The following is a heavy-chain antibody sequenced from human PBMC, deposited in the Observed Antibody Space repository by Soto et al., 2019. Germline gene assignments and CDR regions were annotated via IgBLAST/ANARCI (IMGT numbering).Heavy chain of an antibody. CDR2: IFSIFGTA. D-gene: IGHD2-21*02. CDR1: GGTLSSYP. Sequence: QVQLVQSGAEVKKPGSSVKVSCKASGGTLSSYPISWVGQAPGQGLEWMGGIFSIFGTANYAQKFQGRVTITADQSTSTAYMELSSLRSEDTAVYYCAREEVTRELDYWGQGTLVTVSS. V-gene: IGHV1-69*01. CDR3: AREEVTRELDY. J-gene: IGHJ4*02.